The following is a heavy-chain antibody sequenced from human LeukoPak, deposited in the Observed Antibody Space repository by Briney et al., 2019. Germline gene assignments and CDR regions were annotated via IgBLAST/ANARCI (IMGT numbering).Heavy chain of an antibody. Sequence: SETLSLTCAVYGGSFSTYYWNWIRQPPGKGLEWIGEIDHSGHTNYNPSLKSRVTISVDTSKSQFSLKLRSVTAADTAVYYCARAPGWTTVARPFDYWGQGTLVPVSS. CDR3: ARAPGWTTVARPFDY. CDR2: IDHSGHT. J-gene: IGHJ4*02. CDR1: GGSFSTYY. D-gene: IGHD4-17*01. V-gene: IGHV4-34*01.